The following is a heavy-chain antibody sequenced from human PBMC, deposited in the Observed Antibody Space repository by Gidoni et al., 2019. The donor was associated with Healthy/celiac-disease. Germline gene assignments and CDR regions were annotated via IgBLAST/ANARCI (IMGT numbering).Heavy chain of an antibody. V-gene: IGHV1-69*04. CDR1: GGTFSSYA. D-gene: IGHD5-12*01. CDR3: AILGLPFDY. CDR2: IIPILGIA. Sequence: QVQLVQSCAEVKKPASSAKVSCKASGGTFSSYAISWLRQAPGQGLEWMGRIIPILGIANYARKFQGRVTITADKYTSTAYMGLSSLRSEDTAGYYCAILGLPFDYWGQGTLVAVSS. J-gene: IGHJ4*02.